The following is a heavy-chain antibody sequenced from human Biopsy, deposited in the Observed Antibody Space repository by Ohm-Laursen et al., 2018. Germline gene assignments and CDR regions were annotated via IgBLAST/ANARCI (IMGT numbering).Heavy chain of an antibody. J-gene: IGHJ4*02. CDR1: GYTFTSYG. CDR3: ARERGGYKRTDY. V-gene: IGHV1-18*01. Sequence: GASVKVSCKASGYTFTSYGISWVRQAPGQGLEWMGWINTYNGNTNYAQNLQGRVTMTTDTSTSTAYMELRSLRSDDTAVYYCARERGGYKRTDYWGQGTRVTVSS. CDR2: INTYNGNT. D-gene: IGHD5-24*01.